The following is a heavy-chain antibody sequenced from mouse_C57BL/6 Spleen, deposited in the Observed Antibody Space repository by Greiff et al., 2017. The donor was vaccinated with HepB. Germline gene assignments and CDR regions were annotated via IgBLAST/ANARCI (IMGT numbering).Heavy chain of an antibody. J-gene: IGHJ2*01. CDR3: ARYSNYGYFDY. Sequence: VKLMESGAELVRPGASVKLSCKASGYTFTDYYINWVKQRPGQGLEWIARIYPGSGNTYYNEKFKGKATLTAEKSSSTAYMQLSSLTSEDSAVYFCARYSNYGYFDYWGQGTTLTVSS. CDR1: GYTFTDYY. D-gene: IGHD2-5*01. CDR2: IYPGSGNT. V-gene: IGHV1-76*01.